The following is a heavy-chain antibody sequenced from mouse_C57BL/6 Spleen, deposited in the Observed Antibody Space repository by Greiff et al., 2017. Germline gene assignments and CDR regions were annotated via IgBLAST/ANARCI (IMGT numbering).Heavy chain of an antibody. CDR1: GYTFTSYW. CDR2: IDPSDSYT. Sequence: QVQLQQPGAELVMPGASVKLSCKASGYTFTSYWMHWVKQRPGQGLEWIGEIDPSDSYTNYNQKFKGKSTLTVDKSSSTAYMQLSSLTSEDSAVYYCARRWLLRGYYAMDYWGQGTSVIVSS. D-gene: IGHD2-3*01. J-gene: IGHJ4*01. V-gene: IGHV1-69*01. CDR3: ARRWLLRGYYAMDY.